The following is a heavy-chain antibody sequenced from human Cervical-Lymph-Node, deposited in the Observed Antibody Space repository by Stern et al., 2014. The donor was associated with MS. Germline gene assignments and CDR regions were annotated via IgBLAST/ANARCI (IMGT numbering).Heavy chain of an antibody. V-gene: IGHV3-33*01. CDR3: ASAYSSSHYYFDY. Sequence: VKLVEYGGGVVQPGRSLRISCAASGFSFSRYAMHWVRQAPGKGLEWVALIWYDGSNPYYADSVTVRFTISRDNFKNTLYLQMNSLRAEDTAVYYCASAYSSSHYYFDYWGQGTLVTVSS. CDR1: GFSFSRYA. J-gene: IGHJ4*02. CDR2: IWYDGSNP. D-gene: IGHD6-13*01.